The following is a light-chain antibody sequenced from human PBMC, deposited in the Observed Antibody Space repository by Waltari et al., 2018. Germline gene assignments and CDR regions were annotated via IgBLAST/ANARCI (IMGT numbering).Light chain of an antibody. CDR1: NIGSKS. Sequence: SYVLSQPPSVSVAPGQTARVPCGGTNIGSKSVRWYQQKHGPAPALVIYRDSVRPPGIPERFSGSNSGNTATLSISRVEAGDEADYYCQVWDNSSDHVVFGGGTTVTVL. CDR2: RDS. J-gene: IGLJ3*02. CDR3: QVWDNSSDHVV. V-gene: IGLV3-21*02.